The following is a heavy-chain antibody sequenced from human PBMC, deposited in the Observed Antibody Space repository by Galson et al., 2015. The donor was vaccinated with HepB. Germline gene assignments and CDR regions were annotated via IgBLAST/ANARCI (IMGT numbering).Heavy chain of an antibody. CDR2: TRNKANSYTT. CDR1: GFTFSDHY. J-gene: IGHJ4*02. V-gene: IGHV3-72*01. CDR3: ARDVSPVDPGYYFDY. D-gene: IGHD4-23*01. Sequence: SLRLSCAASGFTFSDHYMDWVRQAPGKGLEWVGSTRNKANSYTTEYAASVKGRFTISRDDSKNSLYLQMNSLKTEDTGVYYCARDVSPVDPGYYFDYWGQGTLVTVSS.